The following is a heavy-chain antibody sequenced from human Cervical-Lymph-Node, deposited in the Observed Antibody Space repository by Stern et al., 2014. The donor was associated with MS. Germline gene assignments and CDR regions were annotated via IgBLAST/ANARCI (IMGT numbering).Heavy chain of an antibody. D-gene: IGHD3-10*01. J-gene: IGHJ4*02. V-gene: IGHV4-39*01. CDR3: ARSYGSGSYYDY. CDR2: IYYTGGT. CDR1: GGSISSSTYY. Sequence: VQLVESGPGLVKPSETLSLTCTVSGGSISSSTYYWGWIRQPPGKGLEWIGSIYYTGGTYNNPSLTSRLTISVDTSKNQFSLKLSSVTAADTAVYYCARSYGSGSYYDYWGQGTLVTVSS.